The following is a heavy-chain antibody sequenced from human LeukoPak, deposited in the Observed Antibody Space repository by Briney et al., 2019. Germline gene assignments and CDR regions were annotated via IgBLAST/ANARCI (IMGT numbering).Heavy chain of an antibody. J-gene: IGHJ6*02. V-gene: IGHV4-30-2*01. CDR3: ARGRSDCSGAYCYFHFYYFYGMDV. D-gene: IGHD2-15*01. Sequence: SQTLSLTCGVSDGSLSSVYYAWTWIRQPPGRGLEWIGYIFHGGSTSYNPSLKSRVTISMDTSNNQFSLELSSVTAADTAVYYCARGRSDCSGAYCYFHFYYFYGMDVWGQGTTVTVSS. CDR2: IFHGGST. CDR1: DGSLSSVYYA.